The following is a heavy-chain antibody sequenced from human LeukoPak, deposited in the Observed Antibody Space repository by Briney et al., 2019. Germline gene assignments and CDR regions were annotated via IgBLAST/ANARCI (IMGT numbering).Heavy chain of an antibody. Sequence: ASVKVSCKASGYTFTSYDINWVRQATGQGLEWMGWMNPNSGNTGYAQKFQGRVTMTRNTSISTAYMELRSLRSDDTAVYYCARGWFGELWVDYWGQGTLVTVSS. CDR2: MNPNSGNT. J-gene: IGHJ4*02. V-gene: IGHV1-8*01. CDR3: ARGWFGELWVDY. CDR1: GYTFTSYD. D-gene: IGHD3-10*01.